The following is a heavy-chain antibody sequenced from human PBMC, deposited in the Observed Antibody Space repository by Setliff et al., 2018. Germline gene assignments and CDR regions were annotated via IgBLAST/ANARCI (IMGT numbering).Heavy chain of an antibody. J-gene: IGHJ4*01. CDR2: ISYDGSNY. CDR1: GFTFSSYA. V-gene: IGHV3-30-3*01. Sequence: GGSLRLSCAAFGFTFSSYALHWVRQAPGKGLEWVAVISYDGSNYHYSDSVKGRFTISRDRSRNTVELQMDSLRDEDTAVYYCGRDLNNLGFIDFWGHGTPVTVSS. CDR3: GRDLNNLGFIDF. D-gene: IGHD7-27*01.